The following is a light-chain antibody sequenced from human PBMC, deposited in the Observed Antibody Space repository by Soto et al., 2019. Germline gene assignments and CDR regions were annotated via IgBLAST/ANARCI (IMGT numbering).Light chain of an antibody. CDR3: QQRYNWPPVT. V-gene: IGKV3-11*01. J-gene: IGKJ5*01. Sequence: EIVLTQSPATLSLSPGERATLSCRASQSVWSYLAWYQQKPGQAPRLLIYDASNRATGIPARFSGSGSGTDFTLTISSLEPEDFVVYYCQQRYNWPPVTFGQGTRLEIK. CDR1: QSVWSY. CDR2: DAS.